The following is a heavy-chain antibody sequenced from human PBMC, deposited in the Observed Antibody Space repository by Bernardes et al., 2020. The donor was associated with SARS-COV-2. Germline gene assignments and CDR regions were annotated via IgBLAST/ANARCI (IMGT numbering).Heavy chain of an antibody. CDR2: INPNSGGT. V-gene: IGHV1-2*02. CDR3: ARDQLLEWLSHYYYYGMDV. J-gene: IGHJ6*02. Sequence: AGWKHSCKASGYTFTGYYMHWVRQAPGQGLEWMGWINPNSGGTTYAQKFQGRVTMTRDTSISTAYMELSRLRSDDTAVYYCARDQLLEWLSHYYYYGMDVWGQGTTVTVSS. D-gene: IGHD3-3*01. CDR1: GYTFTGYY.